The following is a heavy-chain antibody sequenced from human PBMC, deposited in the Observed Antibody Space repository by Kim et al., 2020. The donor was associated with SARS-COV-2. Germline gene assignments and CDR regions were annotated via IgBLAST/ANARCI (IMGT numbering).Heavy chain of an antibody. D-gene: IGHD3-22*01. V-gene: IGHV7-4-1*02. CDR3: ARDPLDSRDFDY. J-gene: IGHJ4*02. Sequence: TYAQGFKGRFGFSFDTSVRTAYLQISSLKAEDTAVYYCARDPLDSRDFDYWGQGTLVTVSS.